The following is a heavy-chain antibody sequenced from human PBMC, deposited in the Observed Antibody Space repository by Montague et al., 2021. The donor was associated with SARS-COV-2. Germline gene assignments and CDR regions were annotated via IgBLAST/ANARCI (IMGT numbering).Heavy chain of an antibody. Sequence: TLSLTCTVSGGSIRSGSYYWSWIRQPAGKGLEWIGRIYSSGSTNYNPSLKSRVTMSVDTSKNQFSLKVSSVTAADTAVYYCAGDYGDYSYYYGLDVWGRGTTVTVSS. J-gene: IGHJ6*02. CDR1: GGSIRSGSYY. V-gene: IGHV4-61*02. D-gene: IGHD4-17*01. CDR2: IYSSGST. CDR3: AGDYGDYSYYYGLDV.